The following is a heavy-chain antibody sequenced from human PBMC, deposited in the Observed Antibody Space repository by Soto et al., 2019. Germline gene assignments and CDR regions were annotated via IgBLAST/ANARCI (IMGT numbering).Heavy chain of an antibody. CDR3: ASGIQLWLRRINNGYSG. J-gene: IGHJ4*02. V-gene: IGHV1-69*05. CDR2: IIPMFGTA. CDR1: GGTFSTYA. D-gene: IGHD5-18*01. Sequence: QVQLVQSGAEVKKPESSVKVSCKAPGGTFSTYAISWVRQAPGQGLEWMGGIIPMFGTANYAKRFQDRVTITPDESTNTAYMQLSRLRSEDTAVYFCASGIQLWLRRINNGYSGWGQGTLVTVSS.